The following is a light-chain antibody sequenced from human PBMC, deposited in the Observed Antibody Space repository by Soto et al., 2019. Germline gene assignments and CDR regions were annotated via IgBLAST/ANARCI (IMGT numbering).Light chain of an antibody. CDR2: ENN. J-gene: IGLJ3*02. CDR1: SSNIGNNY. Sequence: QSVLTQPPSVSAAPGQKVTISCSGSSSNIGNNYVSWYQQLPGTAPKLLIYENNKRPSGIPDRFSGSKSGTSATLGITGLQTGDEPDYYCGTWDTSVSTGRHWVFGGGTKVTV. V-gene: IGLV1-51*02. CDR3: GTWDTSVSTGRHWV.